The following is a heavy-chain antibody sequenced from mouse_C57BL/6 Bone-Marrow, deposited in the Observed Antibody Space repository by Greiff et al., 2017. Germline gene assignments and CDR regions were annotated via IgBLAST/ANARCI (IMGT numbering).Heavy chain of an antibody. CDR3: ARHGGSWFAY. J-gene: IGHJ3*01. CDR1: GFTFSSYG. CDR2: ISSGGSYT. Sequence: EVQGVESGGDLVKPGGSLKLSCAASGFTFSSYGMSWVRQTPDKRLEWVATISSGGSYTYYPDSVKGRFTISRGTAKNTLYLQMSSLESEDTAMYYCARHGGSWFAYWGQGTLVTVSA. V-gene: IGHV5-6*01. D-gene: IGHD1-1*02.